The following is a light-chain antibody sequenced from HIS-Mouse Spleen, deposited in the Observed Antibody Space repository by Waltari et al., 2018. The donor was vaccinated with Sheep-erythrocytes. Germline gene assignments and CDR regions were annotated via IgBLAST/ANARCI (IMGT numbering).Light chain of an antibody. CDR3: YSTDSSGNHSNWV. V-gene: IGLV3-10*01. CDR1: ALPKKY. CDR2: EDS. J-gene: IGLJ3*02. Sequence: SYELTQPPSVSVSPGQTARNTCSGHALPKKYAYWYQQKSGQAPVLVIYEDSKRPSGIPERFSGSSSGTMATLTISGAQVEDEADYYCYSTDSSGNHSNWVFGGGTKLTVL.